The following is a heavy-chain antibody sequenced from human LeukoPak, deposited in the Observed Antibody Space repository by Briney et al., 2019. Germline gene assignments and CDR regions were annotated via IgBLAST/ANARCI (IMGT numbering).Heavy chain of an antibody. CDR2: LYNIGSI. Sequence: SETLSLTCTVSGASISNTYYWSWIRQLPGKGLEWIGNLYNIGSITYKPSLKSRVTMSVDTSKNQFSLKLNSVTAADTAVYYCVGEKNYWGTPYWGQGTLVTVSS. D-gene: IGHD1-7*01. CDR3: VGEKNYWGTPY. J-gene: IGHJ4*02. CDR1: GASISNTYY. V-gene: IGHV4-59*08.